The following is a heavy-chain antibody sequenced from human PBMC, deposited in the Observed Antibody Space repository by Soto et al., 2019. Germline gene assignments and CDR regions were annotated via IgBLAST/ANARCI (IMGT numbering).Heavy chain of an antibody. CDR1: GGTFSSYA. CDR2: IIPIFGTA. V-gene: IGHV1-69*13. CDR3: ARERGYYYYYGMDV. J-gene: IGHJ6*02. Sequence: LVKVSCKASGGTFSSYAISWVRQAPGQGLEWMGGIIPIFGTANYAQKFQGRVTITADESTSTAYMELSSLRSEDTAVYYCARERGYYYYYGMDVWGQGTTVTVSS.